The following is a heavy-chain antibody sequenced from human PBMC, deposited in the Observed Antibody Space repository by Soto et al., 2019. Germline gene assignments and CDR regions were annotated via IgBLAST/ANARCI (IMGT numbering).Heavy chain of an antibody. V-gene: IGHV6-1*01. CDR3: ARGLHYYDSGSPAYGMDV. Sequence: PSQTLSLTCAISGDSVSSNSGAWNWIRQSTSRGLEWLGRTYYRSKWYNDYSVSVESRITINPDPSKNQFSLQLNSVTPEDTAIYYCARGLHYYDSGSPAYGMDVWGQGTTVTVS. J-gene: IGHJ6*02. D-gene: IGHD3-10*01. CDR2: TYYRSKWYN. CDR1: GDSVSSNSGA.